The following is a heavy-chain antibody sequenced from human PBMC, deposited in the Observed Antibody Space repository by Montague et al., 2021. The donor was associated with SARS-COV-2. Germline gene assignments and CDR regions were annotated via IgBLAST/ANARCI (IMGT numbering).Heavy chain of an antibody. CDR1: GGSISSYY. CDR3: ARGMHYYDSSGYYFDY. CDR2: IYYSGST. V-gene: IGHV4-59*01. D-gene: IGHD3-22*01. J-gene: IGHJ4*02. Sequence: SETLSLTCTVSGGSISSYYWSWIRQPPWKGLEWIGYIYYSGSTNXNPSLKSRVTISVDTSKNQFSLKLSSVTAADTAVYSCARGMHYYDSSGYYFDYWGQGTLVTVSS.